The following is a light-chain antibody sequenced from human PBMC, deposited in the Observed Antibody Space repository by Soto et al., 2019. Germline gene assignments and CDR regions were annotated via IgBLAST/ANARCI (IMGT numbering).Light chain of an antibody. CDR3: QQRYNRPLT. J-gene: IGKJ4*01. CDR2: DAS. CDR1: QSICSNY. V-gene: IGKV3D-20*02. Sequence: EIVMTQSPATLSVSPGERATLSCRASQSICSNYLAWYQQKPGQAPRLLIYDASNRATGFPASFSGSGSGTDFTLTISSLEPEDFAVYYCQQRYNRPLTFGGGTKVDIK.